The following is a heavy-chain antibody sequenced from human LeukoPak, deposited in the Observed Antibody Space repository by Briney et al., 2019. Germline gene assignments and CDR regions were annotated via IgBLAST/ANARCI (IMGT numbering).Heavy chain of an antibody. J-gene: IGHJ4*02. V-gene: IGHV3-23*01. CDR2: IGANGGTT. D-gene: IGHD2-2*01. Sequence: PGGSLRLSCAASGFTFSSYAMSWVRQAPGKGLEWVSLIGANGGTTYYADSVKGRFTISRDNSKNTLYLQMNSLRVEDTAVYYCVKDRGGYCSSTSCSLYFDFWGQGTLVTVSS. CDR1: GFTFSSYA. CDR3: VKDRGGYCSSTSCSLYFDF.